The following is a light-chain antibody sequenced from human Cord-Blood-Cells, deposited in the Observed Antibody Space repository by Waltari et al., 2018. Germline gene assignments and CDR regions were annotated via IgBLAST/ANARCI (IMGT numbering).Light chain of an antibody. CDR2: AAS. J-gene: IGKJ2*01. V-gene: IGKV1-39*01. Sequence: DIQMTQSPSSLSASVGDRVTLTCRASQSISSYINWYQQKPGKAPKLLIYAASSLQSGVPSRFSGSGSGTDFTLTISSLQPEDFATYDCQQSYSTPYTFGQGTKLEIK. CDR1: QSISSY. CDR3: QQSYSTPYT.